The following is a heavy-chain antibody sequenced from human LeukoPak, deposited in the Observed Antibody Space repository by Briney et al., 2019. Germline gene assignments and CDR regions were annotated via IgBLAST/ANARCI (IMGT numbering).Heavy chain of an antibody. Sequence: GGSLRLSCAASGFTFSSYSMNWVRQAPGKGLEWVSSISSSSSYIYYADSVKGRFTISRDNAKNSLYLQMNSLRAEDTAVYYCVRVVDDYGDELVGIFDYWGQGTLVTVSS. CDR1: GFTFSSYS. CDR3: VRVVDDYGDELVGIFDY. CDR2: ISSSSSYI. V-gene: IGHV3-21*01. J-gene: IGHJ4*02. D-gene: IGHD4-17*01.